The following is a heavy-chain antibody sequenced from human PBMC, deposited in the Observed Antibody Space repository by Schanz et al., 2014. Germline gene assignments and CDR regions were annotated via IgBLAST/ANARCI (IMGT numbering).Heavy chain of an antibody. CDR3: ARGGSGSHYRLDY. CDR2: ISGSSRTI. CDR1: TFTFSSDW. Sequence: EVQLVESGGGLVQPGGSLRLSCAASTFTFSSDWMNWVRQAPGKGLEWVSYISGSSRTIYYADSMKGRFTVSRDNAENALYLQMNSLRAEDTGLYFCARGGSGSHYRLDYWGQGTLVTVSS. D-gene: IGHD1-26*01. V-gene: IGHV3-48*01. J-gene: IGHJ4*02.